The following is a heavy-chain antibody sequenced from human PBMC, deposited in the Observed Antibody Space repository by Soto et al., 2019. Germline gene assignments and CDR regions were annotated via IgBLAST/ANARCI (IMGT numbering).Heavy chain of an antibody. V-gene: IGHV3-30*18. CDR1: GFTFSSYG. D-gene: IGHD5-18*01. CDR2: ISYDGSNK. J-gene: IGHJ6*02. Sequence: GGSLRLSCAASGFTFSSYGMHWVRQAPGKGLEWVAVISYDGSNKYYADSVKGRFTISRDNSKNTLYLQMNSLRAEDTAVYYCAKDFGYSYGFYYYYGMDVWGQGTTVTVSS. CDR3: AKDFGYSYGFYYYYGMDV.